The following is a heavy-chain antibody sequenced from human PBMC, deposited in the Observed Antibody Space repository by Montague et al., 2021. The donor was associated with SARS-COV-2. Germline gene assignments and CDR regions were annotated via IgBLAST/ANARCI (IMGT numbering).Heavy chain of an antibody. CDR3: ARGEGVMVYVYAMDV. D-gene: IGHD2-8*01. J-gene: IGHJ6*02. CDR1: GGSFSSYY. V-gene: IGHV4-59*12. Sequence: SETLSLTCTVSGGSFSSYYWSWIRQPPGKGLEWIGYIYYSGSTNYNPSLKSRVTISVDTSKNQFSLKLSSVTAADTAVYYCARGEGVMVYVYAMDVWGQGTTVTVPS. CDR2: IYYSGST.